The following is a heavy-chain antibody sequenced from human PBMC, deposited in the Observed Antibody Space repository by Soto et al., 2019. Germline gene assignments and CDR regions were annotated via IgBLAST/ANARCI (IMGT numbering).Heavy chain of an antibody. CDR1: GFTFSSYG. CDR2: IWYDGSNK. V-gene: IGHV3-33*01. CDR3: AGGGRPWSGTRGPFDY. Sequence: GGSLRLSCAASGFTFSSYGMHWVRQAPGKGLEWVAVIWYDGSNKYYADSVKGRFTISRDNSKNTLYLQMNSLRAEDTAVYYCAGGGRPWSGTRGPFDYWGQGTLVTVSS. J-gene: IGHJ4*02. D-gene: IGHD3-3*01.